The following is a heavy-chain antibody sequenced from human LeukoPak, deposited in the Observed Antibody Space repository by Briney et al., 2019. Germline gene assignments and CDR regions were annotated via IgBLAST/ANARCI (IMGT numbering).Heavy chain of an antibody. J-gene: IGHJ4*02. CDR2: IWYDGSNK. V-gene: IGHV3-33*01. Sequence: PGGSLRLSCAASGFTFSSYGMYWVRQAPGKGLEWVAVIWYDGSNKYYADSVKGRFTISRDNSKNTLYLQMNSLRAEDTAVYYCARDWGVTGTPIYYFDYWGQGTLVTVSS. CDR3: ARDWGVTGTPIYYFDY. CDR1: GFTFSSYG. D-gene: IGHD3-16*01.